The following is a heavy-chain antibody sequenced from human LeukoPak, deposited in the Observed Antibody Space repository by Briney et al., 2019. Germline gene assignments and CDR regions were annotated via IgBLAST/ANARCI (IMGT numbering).Heavy chain of an antibody. Sequence: SETLSLTCTVSGGSISSYYWSWIRQPPGEGLEWIGYIYYTGSTSYNPSLKSRVTMSLDASKNQFSLELNSVTPADTAVYYCARGGNYWPQWWFDPWGRGTLVSVSS. CDR2: IYYTGST. CDR1: GGSISSYY. D-gene: IGHD1-26*01. CDR3: ARGGNYWPQWWFDP. V-gene: IGHV4-59*01. J-gene: IGHJ5*02.